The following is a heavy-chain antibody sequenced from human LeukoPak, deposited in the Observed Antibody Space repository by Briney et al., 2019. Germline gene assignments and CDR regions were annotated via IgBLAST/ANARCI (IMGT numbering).Heavy chain of an antibody. V-gene: IGHV3-23*01. CDR2: ISRTGRTP. CDR3: AKSRPNEYYDSSGYYFGLDY. CDR1: GFTFTTYA. J-gene: IGHJ4*02. Sequence: GGSLRLSCAASGFTFTTYAMAWVRQAPGKGLEWVSTISRTGRTPYYADSVKGRFTISRDNSKNTLYLQMNSLRAEDTAVYYCAKSRPNEYYDSSGYYFGLDYWGQGTLVTVSS. D-gene: IGHD3-22*01.